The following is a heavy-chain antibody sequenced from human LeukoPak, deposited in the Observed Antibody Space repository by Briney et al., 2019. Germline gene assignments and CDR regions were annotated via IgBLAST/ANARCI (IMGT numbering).Heavy chain of an antibody. CDR3: AREPALWFGELFSSPYFDY. CDR2: IYTSGST. V-gene: IGHV4-39*07. CDR1: GGSISSSIYY. Sequence: SETLSLTCTVSGGSISSSIYYWGWIRQPPGKGLEWIGRIYTSGSTNYNPSLKSRVTMSVDTSKNQFSLKLSSVTAADTAVYYCAREPALWFGELFSSPYFDYWGQGTLVTVSS. D-gene: IGHD3-10*01. J-gene: IGHJ4*02.